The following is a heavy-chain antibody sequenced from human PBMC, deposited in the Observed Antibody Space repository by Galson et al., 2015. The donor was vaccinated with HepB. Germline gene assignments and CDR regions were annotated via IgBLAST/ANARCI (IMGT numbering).Heavy chain of an antibody. Sequence: SLRLSCAASGFTFSSYSMNWVRQAPGKGLEWVSYISSSSSTIYYADSVKGRFTISIDNAKNSLYLPMNSLRAEDTAVYYCARVGRVWFGELLYPLNFDYWGQGTLVTVSS. CDR1: GFTFSSYS. V-gene: IGHV3-48*01. J-gene: IGHJ4*02. CDR2: ISSSSSTI. D-gene: IGHD3-10*01. CDR3: ARVGRVWFGELLYPLNFDY.